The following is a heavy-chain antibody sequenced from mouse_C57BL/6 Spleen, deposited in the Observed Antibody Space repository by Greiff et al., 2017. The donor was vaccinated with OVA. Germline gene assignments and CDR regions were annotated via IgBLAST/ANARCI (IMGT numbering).Heavy chain of an antibody. V-gene: IGHV5-9*01. D-gene: IGHD1-1*02. J-gene: IGHJ3*01. CDR1: GFTFSSYT. CDR2: ISGGGGNT. Sequence: EVKLEESGGGLVKPGGSLKLSCAASGFTFSSYTMSWVRQTPEKRLEWVATISGGGGNTYYPDSVKGRFTISRDNAKNTLYLQMSSLRSEDTALYYCARPPYYDGGFAYWGQGTLVTVSA. CDR3: ARPPYYDGGFAY.